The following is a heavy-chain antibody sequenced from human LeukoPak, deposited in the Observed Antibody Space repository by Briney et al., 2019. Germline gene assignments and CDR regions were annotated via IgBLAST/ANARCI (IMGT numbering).Heavy chain of an antibody. CDR3: ARDYALWFGELLIPPCDY. Sequence: EASVKVSCKASGYTFTSYGISWVRQAPGQGLEWMGWISAYNGNTNYAQKLQGRVTMTTDTSTSTAYMELRSLRSDDTAVYYCARDYALWFGELLIPPCDYWGQGTLVTVSS. CDR1: GYTFTSYG. D-gene: IGHD3-10*01. J-gene: IGHJ4*02. CDR2: ISAYNGNT. V-gene: IGHV1-18*01.